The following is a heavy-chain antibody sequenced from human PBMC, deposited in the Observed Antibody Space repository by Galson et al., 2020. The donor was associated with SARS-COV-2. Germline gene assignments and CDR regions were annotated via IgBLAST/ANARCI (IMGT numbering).Heavy chain of an antibody. D-gene: IGHD3-3*01. CDR3: ARDIAYYDFWSGYRLPDYYYGMDG. CDR2: ISYDGSNK. CDR1: GFTFSSYA. Sequence: GGSLRLSCAASGFTFSSYAMHWVRQAPGKGLEWVAVISYDGSNKYYADSVKGRFTISRDNSKNTLYLQMNSLRAEDTAVYYCARDIAYYDFWSGYRLPDYYYGMDGWGQGTTVTVSS. V-gene: IGHV3-30*04. J-gene: IGHJ6*02.